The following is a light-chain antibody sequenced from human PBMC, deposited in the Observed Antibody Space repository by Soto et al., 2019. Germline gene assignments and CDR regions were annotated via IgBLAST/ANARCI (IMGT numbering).Light chain of an antibody. CDR1: SSDVGGYNY. CDR2: EVY. J-gene: IGLJ1*01. V-gene: IGLV2-8*01. CDR3: SSYVGTNSYV. Sequence: QSALTQPPSASGSPGQSVTISCTGTSSDVGGYNYVSWYQHHPGKPPKLIIYEVYKRPSGVPDRFSGSKSGNTAALTVSGLQAEDEADYYCSSYVGTNSYVFGTGTKLTVL.